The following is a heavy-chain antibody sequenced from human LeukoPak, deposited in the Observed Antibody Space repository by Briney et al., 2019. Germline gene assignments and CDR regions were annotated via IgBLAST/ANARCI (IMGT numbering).Heavy chain of an antibody. V-gene: IGHV4-31*03. J-gene: IGHJ6*02. Sequence: SETLSLTCTVSGASISSGGYYWSWIRQHPGRGLEWIGYMYYSGSTYYNPSLKSRVTISVDTSKNQFSLKLSSVTAADTAVYYCARKAQLLSPYYYYGMDVWGQGTTVTVSS. D-gene: IGHD2-2*01. CDR2: MYYSGST. CDR3: ARKAQLLSPYYYYGMDV. CDR1: GASISSGGYY.